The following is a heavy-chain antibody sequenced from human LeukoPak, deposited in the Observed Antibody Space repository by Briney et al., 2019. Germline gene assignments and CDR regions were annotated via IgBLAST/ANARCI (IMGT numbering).Heavy chain of an antibody. V-gene: IGHV3-23*01. CDR2: ISGSGGST. Sequence: GGSLRLSCAASGFTFSSYAMSWVRQAPGNGLEWVSAISGSGGSTYYADSVKGRFTISRDNSKNTLYLQMNSLRAEGTAVYYCAKGTHSTSNYYYMDVWGKGTTVTVSS. D-gene: IGHD2-2*01. CDR3: AKGTHSTSNYYYMDV. J-gene: IGHJ6*03. CDR1: GFTFSSYA.